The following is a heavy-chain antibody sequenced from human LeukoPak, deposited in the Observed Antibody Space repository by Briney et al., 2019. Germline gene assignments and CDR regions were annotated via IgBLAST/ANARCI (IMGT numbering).Heavy chain of an antibody. CDR2: IYYSGST. V-gene: IGHV4-39*07. J-gene: IGHJ4*02. CDR1: GGSISSSSYY. CDR3: ASSRVRDELLYWNYFDY. Sequence: SETLSLTCTVSGGSISSSSYYWGWIRQPPGKGLEWIGSIYYSGSTYYNPSLKSRVTISVDTSKNQFSLKLSSVTAADTAAYYCASSRVRDELLYWNYFDYWAQGTLVTVSS. D-gene: IGHD2-2*02.